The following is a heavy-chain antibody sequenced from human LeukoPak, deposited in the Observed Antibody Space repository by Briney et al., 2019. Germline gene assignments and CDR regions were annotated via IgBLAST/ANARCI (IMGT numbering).Heavy chain of an antibody. CDR1: GFTFSSYT. Sequence: PGGSLRLSCAASGFTFSSYTMNWVRQAPGKGLEWVSCISSSSSYIYYADSVKGRFTISRDNAKDSLYLQMNSLRAEDTAVYYCAGKSIAAAGTDYYYYYMDVWGKGTTVTVSS. CDR2: ISSSSSYI. CDR3: AGKSIAAAGTDYYYYYMDV. J-gene: IGHJ6*03. V-gene: IGHV3-21*01. D-gene: IGHD6-13*01.